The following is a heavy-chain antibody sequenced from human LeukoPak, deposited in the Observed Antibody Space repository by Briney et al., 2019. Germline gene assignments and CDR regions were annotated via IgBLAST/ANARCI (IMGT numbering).Heavy chain of an antibody. D-gene: IGHD4-17*01. Sequence: GGSLRLSCAASGFTFSSYAMHWVRQAPGKGLVWVSRISTDGSSTSYADSVKGRFTISRDNAKNTLFLQMNSLRAEDTAVYYCARVYYGDYEYYYTLDVWGLGTTVTVSS. V-gene: IGHV3-74*01. CDR3: ARVYYGDYEYYYTLDV. CDR2: ISTDGSST. CDR1: GFTFSSYA. J-gene: IGHJ6*02.